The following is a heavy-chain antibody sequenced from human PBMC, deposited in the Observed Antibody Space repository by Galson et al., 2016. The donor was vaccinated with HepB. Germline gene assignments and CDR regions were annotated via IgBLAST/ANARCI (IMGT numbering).Heavy chain of an antibody. CDR2: IIHTGGT. CDR3: ARRAYYYPSGSLRRTAKYAMDV. CDR1: GGSFTGNY. J-gene: IGHJ6*02. V-gene: IGHV4-34*12. D-gene: IGHD3-10*01. Sequence: ETLSLTCAVYGGSFTGNYWSWIRQPPGKGLEWIGEIIHTGGTNYNPSLTSRVTMSVDRPKNQFSLNLTSVTAADTAVYYCARRAYYYPSGSLRRTAKYAMDVWGQGTTVTVSS.